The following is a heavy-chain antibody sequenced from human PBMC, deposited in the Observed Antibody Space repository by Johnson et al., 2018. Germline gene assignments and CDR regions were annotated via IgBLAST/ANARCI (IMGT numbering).Heavy chain of an antibody. D-gene: IGHD2-2*01. J-gene: IGHJ6*03. CDR1: GYTFTSYY. CDR3: PRGGCGTSCYPVSHYYYMDV. Sequence: QVQLVQAGAEVKKPGASVKVSCKASGYTFTSYYMHWVRQAPGQGLEWMGIINPSGGSTNYAQKFQGRVTITADKSPSTAYMELRSLRPEDAAVYYCPRGGCGTSCYPVSHYYYMDVWGKGTTVTVSS. V-gene: IGHV1-46*01. CDR2: INPSGGST.